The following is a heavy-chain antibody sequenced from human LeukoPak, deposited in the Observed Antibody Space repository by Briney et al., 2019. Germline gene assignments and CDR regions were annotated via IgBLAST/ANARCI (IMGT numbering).Heavy chain of an antibody. D-gene: IGHD5-12*01. Sequence: SETLSLTCTVSGGSISSYYWSWIRQPPGKGLEWIGYIYYSGSTNYNPSLKSRVTILVDTSKNQFSLQLNSVTPEDTAVYFCVRLVGGDIDYWGQGTLVTVS. CDR1: GGSISSYY. CDR2: IYYSGST. V-gene: IGHV4-59*12. CDR3: VRLVGGDIDY. J-gene: IGHJ4*02.